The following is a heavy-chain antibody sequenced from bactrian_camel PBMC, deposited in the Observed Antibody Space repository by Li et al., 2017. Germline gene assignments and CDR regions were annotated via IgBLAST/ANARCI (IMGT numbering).Heavy chain of an antibody. Sequence: HVQLVESGGGSVQAGGSLRLSCVGSGGIFKSHCMGWFRHAPGKKREGVATIAGDGTTTYTDSAKGRFTISKDNAKDTLYLDMNDVRPEDTAMYYCAAHYADSCGVTFAPELDRVKLTFDHLGRGTQVT. CDR2: IAGDGTT. V-gene: IGHV3S53*01. CDR3: AAHYADSCGVTFAPELDRVKLTFDH. J-gene: IGHJ4*01. CDR1: GGIFKSHC. D-gene: IGHD5*01.